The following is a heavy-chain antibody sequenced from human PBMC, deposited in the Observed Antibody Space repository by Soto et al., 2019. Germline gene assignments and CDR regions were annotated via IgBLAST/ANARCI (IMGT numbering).Heavy chain of an antibody. V-gene: IGHV3-33*01. CDR1: GFTFSSYG. Sequence: QVQLVESGGGVVQPGRSLRLSCAASGFTFSSYGMHWVRQAPGKGLEWVAGIWYDGSNKYYADSVKGRFTISRDNSKNTLYLQMNSLRAEDTAVYFCAREDHYDFWSGYWVNWGQGTLVTGSS. D-gene: IGHD3-3*01. J-gene: IGHJ4*02. CDR2: IWYDGSNK. CDR3: AREDHYDFWSGYWVN.